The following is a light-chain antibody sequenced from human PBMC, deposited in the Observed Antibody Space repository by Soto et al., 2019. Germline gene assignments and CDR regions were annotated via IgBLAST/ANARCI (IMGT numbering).Light chain of an antibody. CDR2: KAS. CDR1: QSISSW. V-gene: IGKV1-5*03. Sequence: EIQMTQSPSTLSASVGDRVTITCRASQSISSWLAWYQQKPGKAPKLLIYKASSLESGIPSRFSGSGSGTEFPITISSLQHDDFATYDSQQYNSYSWTCGQGTKVETK. CDR3: QQYNSYSWT. J-gene: IGKJ1*01.